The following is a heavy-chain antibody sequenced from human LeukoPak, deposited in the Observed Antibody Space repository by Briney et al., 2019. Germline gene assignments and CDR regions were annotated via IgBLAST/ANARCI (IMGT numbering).Heavy chain of an antibody. D-gene: IGHD3-10*01. Sequence: SETPSLTCTVSGGSISSYYWSWIRQPPGKGLEWITSIYYSGSTYYNPSLKSRVTISVDTSKNHFSLKLSSVTAADTAVYYCARGGPWFGVYFDYWGQGTLVTVSS. J-gene: IGHJ4*02. V-gene: IGHV4-59*12. CDR3: ARGGPWFGVYFDY. CDR2: IYYSGST. CDR1: GGSISSYY.